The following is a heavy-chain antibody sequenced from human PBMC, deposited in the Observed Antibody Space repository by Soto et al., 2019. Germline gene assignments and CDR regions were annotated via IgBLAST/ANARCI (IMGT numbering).Heavy chain of an antibody. CDR2: IYYSGST. CDR1: GGSISSYS. J-gene: IGHJ4*02. Sequence: PSETLSLTCTVSGGSISSYSWTGIGQPPGKGLEWIGYIYYSGSTNYNPSLKSRVTISVDTSKNQFSLKLSSVTAADTAVYYCARGGDGYNFMRLDYWGQGTLVTVSS. D-gene: IGHD5-12*01. CDR3: ARGGDGYNFMRLDY. V-gene: IGHV4-59*01.